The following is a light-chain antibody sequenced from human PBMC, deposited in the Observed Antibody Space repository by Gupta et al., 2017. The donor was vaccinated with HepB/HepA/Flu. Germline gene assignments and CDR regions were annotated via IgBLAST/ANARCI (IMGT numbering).Light chain of an antibody. Sequence: DIHMTQSPSSVSASVGDRVTITLRASQGISSWLAWYQQKPGKAPKLLIYAASRVKSGVPSRFSGSGSGTDFTLTISSRQPEDFATYYCQHANSFPRTFGQGTKVEIK. V-gene: IGKV1-12*01. J-gene: IGKJ1*01. CDR2: AAS. CDR3: QHANSFPRT. CDR1: QGISSW.